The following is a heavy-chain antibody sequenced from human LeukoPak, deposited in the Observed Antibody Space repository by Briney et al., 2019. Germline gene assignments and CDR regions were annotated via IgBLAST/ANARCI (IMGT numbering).Heavy chain of an antibody. V-gene: IGHV3-21*01. CDR2: ISSSGSYI. J-gene: IGHJ6*02. CDR1: GFTFSSYS. Sequence: GGSLRLSCAASGFTFSSYSMKWVRQAPGKGLEWVASISSSGSYIYYVDSVKGRFTISRDNAKNSLYLQMNSLRAEDTAVYYCAGEEGSYYGMDVWGQGTTVTVSS. CDR3: AGEEGSYYGMDV.